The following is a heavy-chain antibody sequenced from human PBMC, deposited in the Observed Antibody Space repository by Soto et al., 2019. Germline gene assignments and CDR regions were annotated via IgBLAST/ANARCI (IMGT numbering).Heavy chain of an antibody. CDR2: IKSKSDGEAA. CDR1: GLTFSNVW. Sequence: GSLRLSCAASGLTFSNVWMTWVRQAPGKGLEWVGRIKSKSDGEAADVAAPVKARFTISRDDSKNTVFLEMNSLKSEDTALYYCAITAMINRDSSTSFDYWGGGAKVPVYS. CDR3: AITAMINRDSSTSFDY. J-gene: IGHJ4*02. D-gene: IGHD5-18*01. V-gene: IGHV3-15*01.